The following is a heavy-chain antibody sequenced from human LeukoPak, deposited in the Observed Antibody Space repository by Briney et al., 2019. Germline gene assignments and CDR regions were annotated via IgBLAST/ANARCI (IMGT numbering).Heavy chain of an antibody. D-gene: IGHD3-22*01. J-gene: IGHJ4*02. Sequence: SETLSLICTVSGASISSYYWSWIWQPPGKGLEWIGDIYYSGSIKYNPSLKSRVTMSVDTSKNQFSLKLSSVTAADTAIYYCARENPSGYYNRPIDYWGQGTLVTVSS. CDR3: ARENPSGYYNRPIDY. CDR2: IYYSGSI. V-gene: IGHV4-59*01. CDR1: GASISSYY.